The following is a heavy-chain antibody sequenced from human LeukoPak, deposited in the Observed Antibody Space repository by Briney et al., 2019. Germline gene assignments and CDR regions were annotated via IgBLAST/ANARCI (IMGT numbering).Heavy chain of an antibody. CDR3: AKDLLGYSGYGYFLDY. V-gene: IGHV3-23*01. Sequence: GGSLRLSCAASGFTFSSYAMSWVRQAPGKGLEWVSATSGSGGSTFYADSVKGRFTISRDNSKNTVYLQMNSLRAEDTAVYYCAKDLLGYSGYGYFLDYWGQGTLVTVSS. D-gene: IGHD5-12*01. CDR2: TSGSGGST. CDR1: GFTFSSYA. J-gene: IGHJ4*02.